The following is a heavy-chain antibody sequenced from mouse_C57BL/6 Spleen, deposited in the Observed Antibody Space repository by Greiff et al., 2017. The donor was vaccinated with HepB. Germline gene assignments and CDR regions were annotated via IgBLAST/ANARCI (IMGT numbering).Heavy chain of an antibody. CDR2: IYPGSGST. D-gene: IGHD1-1*01. CDR1: GYTFTSYW. V-gene: IGHV1-55*01. J-gene: IGHJ3*01. Sequence: VQLQQPGAELVKPGASVKMSCKASGYTFTSYWITWVKQRPGQGLEWIGDIYPGSGSTNYNEKFKSKATLTVDTSSSTAYMQLSSLTSEDSAVYYCAREGRTSPYGSSPWFAYWGQGTLVTVSA. CDR3: AREGRTSPYGSSPWFAY.